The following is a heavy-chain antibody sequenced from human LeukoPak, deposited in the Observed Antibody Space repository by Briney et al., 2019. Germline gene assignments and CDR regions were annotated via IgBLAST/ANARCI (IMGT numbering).Heavy chain of an antibody. D-gene: IGHD3-3*01. CDR1: GGSISGYY. J-gene: IGHJ4*02. Sequence: PSETLSLTCTVSGGSISGYYWSWIRQPPGKGLEWIGYIYYSGTTNYNPSLKSRVTISVDTSKNQFSLKLSSVTAADTAVYYCARQGYWSGYFVFDYWGQGALVTVSS. CDR3: ARQGYWSGYFVFDY. CDR2: IYYSGTT. V-gene: IGHV4-59*01.